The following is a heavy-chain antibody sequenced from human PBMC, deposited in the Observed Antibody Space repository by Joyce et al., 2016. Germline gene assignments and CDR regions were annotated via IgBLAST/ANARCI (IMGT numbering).Heavy chain of an antibody. CDR2: VYRGHTT. J-gene: IGHJ4*02. CDR3: ARLFGFNYYFDD. CDR1: GLTVRSNY. V-gene: IGHV3-53*01. D-gene: IGHD3-3*01. Sequence: EVQLVESGGGLIQPGGSLRLSCAASGLTVRSNYLNWLRQAPGKGLEWVSLVYRGHTTYYADSVRGRFTISIDESKNTLDLQMTDLRADDTAVYYCARLFGFNYYFDDWGQGTLVTVSS.